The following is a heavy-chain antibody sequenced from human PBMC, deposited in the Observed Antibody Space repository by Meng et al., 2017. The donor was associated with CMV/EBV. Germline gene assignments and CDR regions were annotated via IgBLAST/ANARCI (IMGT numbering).Heavy chain of an antibody. J-gene: IGHJ6*01. CDR1: GFTLRNYW. CDR3: ARVLEDVVVVVPNYYYGMDV. D-gene: IGHD2-15*01. V-gene: IGHV3-74*01. CDR2: VNSDASST. Sequence: GESLKISCAASGFTLRNYWIHWVRQAPGKGLMWVSRVNSDASSTNYADSVKGRFTFSRDNAKNLVYLQMNSLRAEDTAMYYCARVLEDVVVVVPNYYYGMDVWGQGTTVTVSS.